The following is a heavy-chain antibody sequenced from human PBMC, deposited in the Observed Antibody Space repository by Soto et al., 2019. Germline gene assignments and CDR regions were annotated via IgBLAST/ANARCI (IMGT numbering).Heavy chain of an antibody. CDR2: IIPIFGTA. D-gene: IGHD5-12*01. CDR1: GGTFSSYA. CDR3: ARDSGDGYITAYNWFDP. V-gene: IGHV1-69*12. J-gene: IGHJ5*02. Sequence: QVQLVQSGAEVKKPGSSVKVSCKASGGTFSSYAISWVRQAPGQGLEWMGGIIPIFGTANYAQKFQGRVTITADESTSTAYMELSSLRSEDTAVYYCARDSGDGYITAYNWFDPWGQGTLVTVSS.